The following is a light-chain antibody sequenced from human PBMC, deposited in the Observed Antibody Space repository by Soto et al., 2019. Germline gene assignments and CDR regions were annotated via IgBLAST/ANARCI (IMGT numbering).Light chain of an antibody. CDR2: AAS. J-gene: IGKJ1*01. Sequence: DIQLTQSPSFLSASVGDRVTITCRASQGISSYLAWYQQKPGKAPKLLIYAASTLQSGVPSRFSGSGSGTDFTLTISGLQPGDFATYYCQQSYSTTWTFGQGTKVDIK. CDR3: QQSYSTTWT. V-gene: IGKV1-9*01. CDR1: QGISSY.